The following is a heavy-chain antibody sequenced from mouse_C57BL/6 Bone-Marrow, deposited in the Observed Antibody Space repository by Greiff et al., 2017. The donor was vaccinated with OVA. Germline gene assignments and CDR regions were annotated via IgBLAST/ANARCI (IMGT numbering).Heavy chain of an antibody. CDR2: IDPENGDT. Sequence: VQLQQSGAELVRPGASVKLSCTASGFNIKDDYMHWVKQRPEQGLEWIGWIDPENGDTEYASKFQGKATITADTSSNPAYLQLSSLTSEDTAVYYCTFYGYDNAYWGQGTLVTVSA. CDR1: GFNIKDDY. V-gene: IGHV14-4*01. CDR3: TFYGYDNAY. J-gene: IGHJ3*01. D-gene: IGHD2-2*01.